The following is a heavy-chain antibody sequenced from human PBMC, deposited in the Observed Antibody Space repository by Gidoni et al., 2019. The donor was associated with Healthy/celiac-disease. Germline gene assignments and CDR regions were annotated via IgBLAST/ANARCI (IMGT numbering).Heavy chain of an antibody. D-gene: IGHD5-12*01. CDR3: ARGIYSGYDFDY. Sequence: QVQLQQWGAGLLKPSDTLSLTCAVYGGSFNGYYWSWIRQPPGQGLEWIGEINHSGSTNYNPSLKSRVTISVDTSKNQFSLKLSSVTAADTAVYYCARGIYSGYDFDYWGQGTLVTVSS. CDR1: GGSFNGYY. J-gene: IGHJ4*02. V-gene: IGHV4-34*01. CDR2: INHSGST.